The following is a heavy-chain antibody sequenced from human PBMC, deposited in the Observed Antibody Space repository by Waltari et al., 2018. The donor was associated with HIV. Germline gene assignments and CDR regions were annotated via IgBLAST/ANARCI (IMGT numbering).Heavy chain of an antibody. Sequence: QLQLQESGPGLVKPSETLSLTCTVSGGSVSSSSYFWGWIRQPPGKGLEWVGRIYYTGRAYYNPSLKSRVTISVDTSKNQFSLKVTCVTAADTAVYYCARHALRVGAAYWNFDLWGRGTLVTVSS. J-gene: IGHJ2*01. CDR1: GGSVSSSSYF. D-gene: IGHD1-26*01. V-gene: IGHV4-39*01. CDR3: ARHALRVGAAYWNFDL. CDR2: IYYTGRA.